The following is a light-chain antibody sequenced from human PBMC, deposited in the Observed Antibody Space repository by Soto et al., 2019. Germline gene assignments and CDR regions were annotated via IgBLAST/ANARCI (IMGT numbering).Light chain of an antibody. CDR2: AAA. CDR3: QQYSNWPPIT. V-gene: IGKV3-15*01. J-gene: IGKJ5*01. Sequence: EIVMTQSPATLSVSPGERATLSCRASQSVNSDLAWYQQKPGQAPRLLIYAAATRATGIPPRFSGSGSGTEFPLTISSLQSEDFAVYYCQQYSNWPPITFGQGTRLEIK. CDR1: QSVNSD.